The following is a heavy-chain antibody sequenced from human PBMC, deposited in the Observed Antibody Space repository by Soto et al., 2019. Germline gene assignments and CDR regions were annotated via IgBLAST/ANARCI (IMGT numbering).Heavy chain of an antibody. CDR2: ISGSDDST. CDR1: GFTFSSYA. D-gene: IGHD6-6*01. Sequence: EVQLLESAGGLVQPGESLRLSCAASGFTFSSYAMSWVRQAPGKGLEWVSVISGSDDSTYYADSVKGRFNISRDNSKNTLYLQMNSLRAEDTAVYYCAKRSSSSTFDYWGQGTLVTVSS. V-gene: IGHV3-23*01. J-gene: IGHJ4*02. CDR3: AKRSSSSTFDY.